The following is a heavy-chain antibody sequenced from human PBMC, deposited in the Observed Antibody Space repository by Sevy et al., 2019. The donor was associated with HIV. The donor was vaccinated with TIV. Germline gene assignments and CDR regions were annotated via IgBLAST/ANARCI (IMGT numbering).Heavy chain of an antibody. CDR1: GFTFSTYD. Sequence: GESLKISCAASGFTFSTYDIHWVRQAPGKGLEWVAAVIGYDGSNKYYADSVKGRFTISRDNSKNTLYLQMNSLRARDTAVYYCARESGSDWYLDYWGQGTLVTVSS. J-gene: IGHJ4*02. CDR3: ARESGSDWYLDY. V-gene: IGHV3-33*01. CDR2: IGYDGSNK. D-gene: IGHD6-19*01.